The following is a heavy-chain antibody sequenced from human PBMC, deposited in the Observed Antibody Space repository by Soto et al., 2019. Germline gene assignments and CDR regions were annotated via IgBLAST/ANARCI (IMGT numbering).Heavy chain of an antibody. D-gene: IGHD3-22*01. Sequence: SETLSLTCTVSGGSISSGGYYWSWIRQHPGKGLEWIGYIYYSGSTYYNPSLKSRVTISVDTSKNQFSLKLSSVTAADTAVYYCARDLGSGAYYYDSSGYPTNWFDPWGQGTLVTVSS. V-gene: IGHV4-31*03. CDR1: GGSISSGGYY. CDR3: ARDLGSGAYYYDSSGYPTNWFDP. J-gene: IGHJ5*02. CDR2: IYYSGST.